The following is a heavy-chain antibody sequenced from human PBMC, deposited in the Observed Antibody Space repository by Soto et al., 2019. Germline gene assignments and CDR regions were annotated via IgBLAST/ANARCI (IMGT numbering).Heavy chain of an antibody. D-gene: IGHD6-13*01. J-gene: IGHJ5*02. CDR1: GGSISSYY. CDR2: IYYSGST. V-gene: IGHV4-59*08. CDR3: ARAKAPLYSSSWYWFDP. Sequence: QVQLQESGPGLVKPSETLSLTCTVSGGSISSYYWSWIRQPPGKGLEWIGYIYYSGSTNSNPSLKSRATITVDTSKNQFSLTLSSETAADTAVYYCARAKAPLYSSSWYWFDPWGQGTLVTVSS.